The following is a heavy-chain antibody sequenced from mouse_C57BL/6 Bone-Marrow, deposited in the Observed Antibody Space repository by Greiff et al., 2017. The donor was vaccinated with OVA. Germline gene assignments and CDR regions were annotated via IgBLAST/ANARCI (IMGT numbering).Heavy chain of an antibody. Sequence: DVQLQESGGDLVKPGGSLKLSCAASGFTFSSYGMSWVRQTPDKRLEWVATISSGGSYTYYPDSVKGRFTISRDNAKNTLYLQMSSLKSEDTAMYYCARRTFAYWGQGTLVTVSA. CDR3: ARRTFAY. J-gene: IGHJ3*01. CDR1: GFTFSSYG. CDR2: ISSGGSYT. V-gene: IGHV5-6*02.